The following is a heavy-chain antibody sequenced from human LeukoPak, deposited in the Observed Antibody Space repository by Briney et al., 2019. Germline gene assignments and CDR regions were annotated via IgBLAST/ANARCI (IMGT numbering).Heavy chain of an antibody. CDR1: GGSITNTNY. V-gene: IGHV4-4*02. CDR3: AREGGPYRPLDY. Sequence: SGTLSLTCGVSGGSITNTNYWTWVRQPPGKGLEWIGEVNLQGSTNYNPSLMGRVAISVDASENHISLQLTSVTAADTAVYYCAREGGPYRPLDYSGQGTLVTVSS. CDR2: VNLQGST. J-gene: IGHJ4*02.